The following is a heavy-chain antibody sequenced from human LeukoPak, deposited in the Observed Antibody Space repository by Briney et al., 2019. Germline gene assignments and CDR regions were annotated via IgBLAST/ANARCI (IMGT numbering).Heavy chain of an antibody. V-gene: IGHV4-39*01. CDR2: MYYSGST. J-gene: IGHJ5*02. CDR1: GGSISRSSYY. Sequence: PSETLSLTCIVSGGSISRSSYYWGWIRQPPGKGLEWIGSMYYSGSTYYNPSLKSRVTISVDTSKNQFSLKLSSVTAADTAVYYCARLVKEQQQINWFDPWGQGTLVTVSS. CDR3: ARLVKEQQQINWFDP. D-gene: IGHD6-13*01.